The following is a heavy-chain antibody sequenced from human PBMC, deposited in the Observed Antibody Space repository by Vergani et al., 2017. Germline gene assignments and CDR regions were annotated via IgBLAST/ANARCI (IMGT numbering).Heavy chain of an antibody. CDR1: GFTFSSYA. CDR3: AKDGYYDFWSGYLYYYYGMDV. Sequence: EVQLLESGGGLVQPGGSLRLSCAASGFTFSSYAMSWVRQAPGKGLEWVSAISRSGGSTYYADSVKGRFTISRDNSKNTLYLQMNSLRAEDTAVYYCAKDGYYDFWSGYLYYYYGMDVWGQGTTVTVSS. D-gene: IGHD3-3*01. CDR2: ISRSGGST. V-gene: IGHV3-23*01. J-gene: IGHJ6*02.